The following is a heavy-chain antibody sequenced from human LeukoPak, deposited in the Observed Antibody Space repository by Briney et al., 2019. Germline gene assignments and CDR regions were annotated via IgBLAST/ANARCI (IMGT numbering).Heavy chain of an antibody. CDR2: LNNDGSSI. J-gene: IGHJ3*02. D-gene: IGHD3-16*02. CDR1: GFTFSSYW. CDR3: ATGNYHGFDI. V-gene: IGHV3-74*01. Sequence: GGSLRLSCAASGFTFSSYWVHWVRQAPGKGLAWVSCLNNDGSSIRYADSVRGRFTISRDNAKNTLYLQMNSLRAEDTAVYYCATGNYHGFDIWGQGTMVTVSS.